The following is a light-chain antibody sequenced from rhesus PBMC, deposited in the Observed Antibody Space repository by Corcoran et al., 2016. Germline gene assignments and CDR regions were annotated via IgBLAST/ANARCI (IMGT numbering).Light chain of an antibody. Sequence: DIQMTQSPSSRSAAVGDTGTITCRASQRISSWLDWYQQKPGKAPKLLIYKVSRLQSGVPSRFSGRGSGTDFTLPISSLQPEDFATYYYLQSSSSPCTFGPGTKVEIK. J-gene: IGKJ1*01. CDR2: KVS. CDR1: QRISSW. V-gene: IGKV1-22*01. CDR3: LQSSSSPCT.